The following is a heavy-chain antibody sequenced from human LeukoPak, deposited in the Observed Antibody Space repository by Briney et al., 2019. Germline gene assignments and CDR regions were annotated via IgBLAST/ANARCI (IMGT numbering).Heavy chain of an antibody. V-gene: IGHV3-11*04. D-gene: IGHD1-14*01. J-gene: IGHJ4*02. CDR1: GFTFSDFS. CDR3: AKDSYNPSGIFDY. CDR2: LSRSTI. Sequence: GGSLRLSCVASGFTFSDFSMGWIRQAPGKGLEWVSYLSRSTIYYADSVKGRFTISRDNAKNSLYLQMNSLRAEDTAVYFCAKDSYNPSGIFDYWGQGTLVTVSS.